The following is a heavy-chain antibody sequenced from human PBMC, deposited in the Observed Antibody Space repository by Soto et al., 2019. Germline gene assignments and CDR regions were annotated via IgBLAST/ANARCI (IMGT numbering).Heavy chain of an antibody. CDR2: IVVGSGNT. Sequence: ASVKLSCKASGFTFTSSAMQWVRQARGQRLEWIGWIVVGSGNTNYAQKFQERVTITRDMSTSTAYMELSSLRSEDTAVYYCAADLGRPYYYYSYMDVWGKGTTVTVSS. V-gene: IGHV1-58*02. J-gene: IGHJ6*03. CDR3: AADLGRPYYYYSYMDV. D-gene: IGHD1-1*01. CDR1: GFTFTSSA.